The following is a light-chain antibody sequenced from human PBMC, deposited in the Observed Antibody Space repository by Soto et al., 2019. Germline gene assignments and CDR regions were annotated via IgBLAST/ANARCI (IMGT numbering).Light chain of an antibody. V-gene: IGLV2-11*01. CDR1: SSDVGGYNY. Sequence: QSALTQPRSVSGSPGQSVTISCTGTSSDVGGYNYVSWYQQHPGKAPKVMIYDVSERPSGVPDRFPGSKSGNPASLTISGLQAEDEADYYCCSYAGSPRYVFGTGTKLTVL. CDR3: CSYAGSPRYV. J-gene: IGLJ1*01. CDR2: DVS.